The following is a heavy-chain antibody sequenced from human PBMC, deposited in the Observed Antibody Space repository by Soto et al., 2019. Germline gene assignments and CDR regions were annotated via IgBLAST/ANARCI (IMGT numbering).Heavy chain of an antibody. V-gene: IGHV4-31*03. Sequence: SETLSLTCTVSGGSISSGGYYWSWIRQHPGKGLEWIGYIYYSGSTYYNPSLKSRVTISVDTSKNQFSLKLSSVTAADTAVYYCARDGTYGDSRISAHDAFDIWGQGTMVTVSS. CDR1: GGSISSGGYY. CDR3: ARDGTYGDSRISAHDAFDI. D-gene: IGHD4-17*01. CDR2: IYYSGST. J-gene: IGHJ3*02.